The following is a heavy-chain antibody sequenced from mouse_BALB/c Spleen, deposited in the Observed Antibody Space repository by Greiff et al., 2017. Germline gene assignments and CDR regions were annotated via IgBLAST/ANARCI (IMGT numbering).Heavy chain of an antibody. CDR1: GYTFTSYW. V-gene: IGHV1-69*02. D-gene: IGHD1-1*01. Sequence: VQLQQPGAELVRPGASVKLSCKASGYTFTSYWINWVKQRPGQGLEWIGNIYPSDSYTNYNQKFKDKATLTVDKSSSTAYMQLSSPTSADSAVYYCTRRGSSPFDYWGQGTTLTVSS. J-gene: IGHJ2*01. CDR2: IYPSDSYT. CDR3: TRRGSSPFDY.